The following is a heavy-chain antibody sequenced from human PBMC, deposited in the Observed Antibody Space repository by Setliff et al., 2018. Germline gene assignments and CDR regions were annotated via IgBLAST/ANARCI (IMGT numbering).Heavy chain of an antibody. Sequence: ETLSLTCTVSGDSISRSTYYWGWIRQSPGKGLDWTGTVDHSGNTFYNPSLKSRVTISVDTSKNQLSLELASVTAADTAVYYCARRDSTGYYGYSFDFWGQGTLVTVSS. CDR2: VDHSGNT. D-gene: IGHD3-22*01. CDR1: GDSISRSTYY. V-gene: IGHV4-39*01. CDR3: ARRDSTGYYGYSFDF. J-gene: IGHJ4*02.